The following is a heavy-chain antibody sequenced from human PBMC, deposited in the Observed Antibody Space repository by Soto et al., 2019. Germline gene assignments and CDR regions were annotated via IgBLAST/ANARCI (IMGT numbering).Heavy chain of an antibody. Sequence: EVQLVESGGGLVQPGGSLRLSCAASGFSLTSYSMNWVRQAPGKGLQWVAYISGSGSTKKYADSVKGRFTISRDNAENSVYLQMNSLGDEDTDVYYCARGAGYGDYGGYWGQGTLVTVSS. D-gene: IGHD4-17*01. CDR1: GFSLTSYS. J-gene: IGHJ4*02. CDR3: ARGAGYGDYGGY. CDR2: ISGSGSTK. V-gene: IGHV3-48*02.